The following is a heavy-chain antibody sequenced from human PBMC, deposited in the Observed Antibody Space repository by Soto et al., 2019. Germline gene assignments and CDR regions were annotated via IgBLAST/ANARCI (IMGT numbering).Heavy chain of an antibody. J-gene: IGHJ5*02. CDR3: ARENTPEMTRGWFSP. CDR2: IHAGGRF. CDR1: GGPITDSY. V-gene: IGHV4-4*07. Sequence: QAQLQVSGPGLVKPAETLSLICNDSGGPITDSYWSWIRQSPGKGLEWIGRIHAGGRFNDNPSLRLRAAIAVDTSKSQVSLRLTSVTAAYTAVYFRARENTPEMTRGWFSPWGQGTLVTVSS. D-gene: IGHD3-10*01.